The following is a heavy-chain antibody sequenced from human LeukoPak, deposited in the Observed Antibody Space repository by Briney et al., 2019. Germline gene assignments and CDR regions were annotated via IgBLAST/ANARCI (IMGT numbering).Heavy chain of an antibody. CDR1: GFTFGDYA. CDR3: TRISVVPAAHDAFDI. CDR2: IRSKAYGGTT. J-gene: IGHJ3*02. Sequence: PGGSLRLSCTASGFTFGDYAMSWIRQAPGKGPEWVGFIRSKAYGGTTEYAASVKGRFTISRDDSKSIAYLQMNSLKTEDTAVYYCTRISVVPAAHDAFDIWGQGTMVTVSS. D-gene: IGHD2-2*01. V-gene: IGHV3-49*03.